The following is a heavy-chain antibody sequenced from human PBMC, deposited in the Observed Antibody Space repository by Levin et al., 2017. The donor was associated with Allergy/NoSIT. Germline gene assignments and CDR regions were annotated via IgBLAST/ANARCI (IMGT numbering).Heavy chain of an antibody. CDR1: GFTFSSYA. D-gene: IGHD3-22*01. CDR2: ISGSGITT. V-gene: IGHV3-23*01. Sequence: GGSLRLSCGASGFTFSSYAISWVRQAPGKGLEWVSAISGSGITTFYADSVKGRFAISRDNSKDTLYLQMNSLRAEDTAIYYCAKGTYYFDSSGYYPHWYFDLWGRGTLVTVSS. CDR3: AKGTYYFDSSGYYPHWYFDL. J-gene: IGHJ2*01.